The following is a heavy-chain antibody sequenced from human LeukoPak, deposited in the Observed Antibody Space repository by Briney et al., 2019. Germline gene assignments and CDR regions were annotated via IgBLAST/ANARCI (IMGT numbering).Heavy chain of an antibody. CDR3: AGDLRRDCSTTTCYAFDY. J-gene: IGHJ4*02. CDR1: GSIFSSYA. Sequence: GGSLRLSCAVSGSIFSSYAMSWVRQAPGKGLEWVSVISGSGGLTYYADSVKGRFTISRDNSKNTLYLQMNSLRADDTAVYYCAGDLRRDCSTTTCYAFDYWGRGTLVTVSS. V-gene: IGHV3-23*01. CDR2: ISGSGGLT. D-gene: IGHD2-2*01.